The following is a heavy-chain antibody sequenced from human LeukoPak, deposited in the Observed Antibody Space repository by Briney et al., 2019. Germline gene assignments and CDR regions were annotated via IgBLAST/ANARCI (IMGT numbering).Heavy chain of an antibody. V-gene: IGHV3-30-3*01. CDR3: ARDRRDMITFGGVITY. J-gene: IGHJ4*02. D-gene: IGHD3-16*02. CDR1: GFTFSSYV. Sequence: PGGSLRLSCAASGFTFSSYVMHWVRQAPGKGLEWVAVISYDGSNKYYADSVKGRFTISRDNSKNTLYLQMNSLRAEDTAVYYCARDRRDMITFGGVITYWGQGTLVTVSS. CDR2: ISYDGSNK.